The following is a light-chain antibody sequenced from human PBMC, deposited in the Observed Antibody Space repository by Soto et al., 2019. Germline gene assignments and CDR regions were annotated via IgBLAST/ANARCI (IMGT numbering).Light chain of an antibody. CDR3: QQSYSTPIT. J-gene: IGKJ5*01. CDR1: QDISNY. Sequence: DIEMTQSPSTLSASVGDRVTITCQASQDISNYLNWYQQKPGKAPKLLFYGASNLETGVPARFSGSGSGTDFTLTISSLQPDDLATYYCQQSYSTPITFGQGTRLEVK. CDR2: GAS. V-gene: IGKV1-33*01.